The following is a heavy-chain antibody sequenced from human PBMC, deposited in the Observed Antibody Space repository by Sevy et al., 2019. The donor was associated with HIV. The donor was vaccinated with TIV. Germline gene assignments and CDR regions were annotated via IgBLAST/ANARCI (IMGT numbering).Heavy chain of an antibody. D-gene: IGHD3-22*01. CDR3: ATGREYYDENSGYFDY. CDR1: GYRLSELS. CDR2: FDPEDGEI. Sequence: ASVKVSCKISGYRLSELSMHWVRQAPGKGLEWMGRFDPEDGEIIYAQKFQGRVTVTEDTSPDTAYMELSRLRSEDTAVYYCATGREYYDENSGYFDYWGPGTLVTVSS. J-gene: IGHJ4*02. V-gene: IGHV1-24*01.